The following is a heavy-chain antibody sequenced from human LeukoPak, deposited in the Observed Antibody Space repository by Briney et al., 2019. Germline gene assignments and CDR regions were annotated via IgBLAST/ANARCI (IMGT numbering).Heavy chain of an antibody. D-gene: IGHD3-10*01. V-gene: IGHV4-4*02. Sequence: SGTLSLTCAVSGGSISGSNWWSWVRQPPGKGLEWIGEIYHSGSTNYNPSLKSRVTISVGKSKNQFSLKLSSVTAADTAVYYCARISLGSGSYYNSFDYWGQGTLVTVSS. CDR1: GGSISGSNW. J-gene: IGHJ4*02. CDR3: ARISLGSGSYYNSFDY. CDR2: IYHSGST.